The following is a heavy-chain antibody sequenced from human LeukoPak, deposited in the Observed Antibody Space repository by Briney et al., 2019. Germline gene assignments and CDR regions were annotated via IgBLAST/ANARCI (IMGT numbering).Heavy chain of an antibody. J-gene: IGHJ4*02. CDR3: ARDTGDYHFDY. CDR1: GGSISSGGYS. D-gene: IGHD4-17*01. V-gene: IGHV4-30-2*01. CDR2: IYHSGST. Sequence: SETLSLTCAVSGGSISSGGYSWSWIRQPPGKGLEWIGYIYHSGSTYYNPSLKSRVTISVDRSKNQFSLKLSSVTAADTAVYYCARDTGDYHFDYWGQGTLVTVSS.